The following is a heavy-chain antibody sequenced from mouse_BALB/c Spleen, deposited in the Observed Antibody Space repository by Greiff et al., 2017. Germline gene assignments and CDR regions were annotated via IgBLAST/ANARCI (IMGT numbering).Heavy chain of an antibody. CDR3: ARSSYDGPDY. V-gene: IGHV1S56*01. Sequence: QVQLQQSGPELVKPGASVRISCKASGYTFTSYYIHWVKQRPGQGLEWIGWIYPGNVNTKYNEKLKGKATLTADKSSSTAYMQLSSLTSEDSAVYFCARSSYDGPDYWGQGTTLTVSS. D-gene: IGHD2-3*01. J-gene: IGHJ2*01. CDR1: GYTFTSYY. CDR2: IYPGNVNT.